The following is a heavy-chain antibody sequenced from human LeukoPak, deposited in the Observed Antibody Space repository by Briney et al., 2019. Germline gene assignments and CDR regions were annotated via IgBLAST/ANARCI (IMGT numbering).Heavy chain of an antibody. CDR2: IASDGST. J-gene: IGHJ4*02. V-gene: IGHV3-74*01. D-gene: IGHD1-26*01. Sequence: PGGSLRLSCAASGFTFSSYWMHWVRQAPGKGLVWVSRIASDGSTVYADSVKGRFTISRDNAKDTVYLQMNSLRVEDTAVYYCIGSGGWPGYWGQGPWSPSPQ. CDR1: GFTFSSYW. CDR3: IGSGGWPGY.